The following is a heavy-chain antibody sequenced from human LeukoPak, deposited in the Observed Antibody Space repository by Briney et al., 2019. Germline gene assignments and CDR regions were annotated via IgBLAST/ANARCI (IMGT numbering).Heavy chain of an antibody. Sequence: GGSLRLSCAASGFTFSSCGMGWVRQAPGKGLEWVSVIGGDGSTYYADSVKGRFTISRDNSENTLYLQMNRLRAEDTAIYYCAKGPYGLGIYYGMDVWGQGTTVTVS. V-gene: IGHV3-23*01. CDR1: GFTFSSCG. D-gene: IGHD3-10*01. CDR2: IGGDGST. J-gene: IGHJ6*02. CDR3: AKGPYGLGIYYGMDV.